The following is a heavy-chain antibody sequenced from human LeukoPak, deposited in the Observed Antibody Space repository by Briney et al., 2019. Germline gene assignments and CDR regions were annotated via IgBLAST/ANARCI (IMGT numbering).Heavy chain of an antibody. Sequence: SETLSLTCTVSGGSISSYYWSWIRQPPGKGLEWIGYISYSGSTNYNPSLKSRVTISVDTSKNQFSLKLSSVTAADTAVYYCAALRASSGWYSFDYWGHGTLVTVSS. CDR3: AALRASSGWYSFDY. V-gene: IGHV4-59*08. J-gene: IGHJ4*01. D-gene: IGHD6-19*01. CDR1: GGSISSYY. CDR2: ISYSGST.